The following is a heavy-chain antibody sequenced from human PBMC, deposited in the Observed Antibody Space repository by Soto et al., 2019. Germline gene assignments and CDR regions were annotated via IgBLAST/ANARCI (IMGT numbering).Heavy chain of an antibody. J-gene: IGHJ4*02. D-gene: IGHD3-22*01. Sequence: EVQLLESGGGLVQPGGSLRLSCVASGFTFSSHAMRWVRQAPGKGLEWVSTISGSGETTYYADSVKGRFTISRDNSKSTLYLQMNSLRAEDTAVFYCAKDRGFDGSGIDYWGQGTLVTVSS. CDR2: ISGSGETT. V-gene: IGHV3-23*01. CDR3: AKDRGFDGSGIDY. CDR1: GFTFSSHA.